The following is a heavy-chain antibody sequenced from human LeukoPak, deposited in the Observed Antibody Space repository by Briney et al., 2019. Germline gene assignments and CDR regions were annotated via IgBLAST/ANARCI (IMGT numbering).Heavy chain of an antibody. CDR3: ARDRGYFSY. J-gene: IGHJ4*02. D-gene: IGHD2-15*01. Sequence: VQPGGSLRLSCAASGFTFSIYSMNWVRQAPGKGLEWVSYISSNSNTIYYADSVKGRFTISRDNAKNSVYLQMSSLRDEDTAVYYCARDRGYFSYWGQGTLVTVHS. CDR1: GFTFSIYS. V-gene: IGHV3-48*02. CDR2: ISSNSNTI.